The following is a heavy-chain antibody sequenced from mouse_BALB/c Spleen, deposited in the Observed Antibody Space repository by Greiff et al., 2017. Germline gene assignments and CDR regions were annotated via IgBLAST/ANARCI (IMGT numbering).Heavy chain of an antibody. CDR3: ARSGLAMDY. Sequence: QVQLQQSGAELAKPGASVKMSCKASGYTFTSYWMHWVKQRPGQGLEWIGYINPSTGYTEYNQKFKDKATLTADKSSSTAYMQLSSLTSEDSAVYYCARSGLAMDYWGQRTSVTVSS. V-gene: IGHV1-7*01. CDR1: GYTFTSYW. CDR2: INPSTGYT. D-gene: IGHD1-3*01. J-gene: IGHJ4*01.